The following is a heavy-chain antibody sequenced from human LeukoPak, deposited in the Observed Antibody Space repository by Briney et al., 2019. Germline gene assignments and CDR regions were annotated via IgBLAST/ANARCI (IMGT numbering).Heavy chain of an antibody. CDR2: IRYDGSNK. D-gene: IGHD3-22*01. V-gene: IGHV3-30*02. CDR1: GFTFSSYG. Sequence: GGSLRLSCAASGFTFSSYGMHWVRQAPGKGLEWVAFIRYDGSNKYYADSVKGRFTISRDNSKNTLYLQMNSLRAEDTAVYYCAKDPDYYDRSGPDYWGQGTLVTVSS. J-gene: IGHJ4*02. CDR3: AKDPDYYDRSGPDY.